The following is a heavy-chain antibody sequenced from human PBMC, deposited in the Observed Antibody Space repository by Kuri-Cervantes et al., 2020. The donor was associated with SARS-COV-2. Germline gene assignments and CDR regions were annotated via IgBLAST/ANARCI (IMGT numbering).Heavy chain of an antibody. D-gene: IGHD4-17*01. CDR1: GGSIDSSSIY. Sequence: SETLSLTCTVSGGSIDSSSIYWGWIRQPPGKGLEWIGNIYYTGTTYYNPSLKSRVTISVDTSKGQFSLKLSSVTAADTAIYYCATFTVTTKFDNWGQGTLVTVSS. V-gene: IGHV4-39*01. CDR3: ATFTVTTKFDN. CDR2: IYYTGTT. J-gene: IGHJ4*02.